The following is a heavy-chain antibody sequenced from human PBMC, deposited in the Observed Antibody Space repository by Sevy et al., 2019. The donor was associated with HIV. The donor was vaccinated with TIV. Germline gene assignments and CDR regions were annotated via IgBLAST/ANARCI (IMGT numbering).Heavy chain of an antibody. J-gene: IGHJ4*02. CDR1: GYTFTSYG. CDR3: ARDRRLRWILIYDY. CDR2: ISAYNGNT. D-gene: IGHD4-17*01. V-gene: IGHV1-18*01. Sequence: ASVKVSCKASGYTFTSYGISWVRQAPGQGLEWMGWISAYNGNTNYAQKLQGRVTMTTDTSTSTAYMELRSLRSDDTAVYYCARDRRLRWILIYDYWGQGTLVTVSS.